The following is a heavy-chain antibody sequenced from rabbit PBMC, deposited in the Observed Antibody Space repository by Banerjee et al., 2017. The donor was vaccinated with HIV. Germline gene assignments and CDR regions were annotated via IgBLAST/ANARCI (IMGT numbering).Heavy chain of an antibody. Sequence: QSLEESGGDLVKPGASLTLTCTASGFSFSSVYWICWVRQAPGKGLEWIACIYSGSSGRPYYASWAKGRFTVSKTSSTTVTLQMTSLTVADTATYFCARDGWGVTAFNLWGPGTLVTVS. J-gene: IGHJ4*01. V-gene: IGHV1S40*01. CDR3: ARDGWGVTAFNL. D-gene: IGHD4-1*01. CDR2: IYSGSSGRP. CDR1: GFSFSSVYW.